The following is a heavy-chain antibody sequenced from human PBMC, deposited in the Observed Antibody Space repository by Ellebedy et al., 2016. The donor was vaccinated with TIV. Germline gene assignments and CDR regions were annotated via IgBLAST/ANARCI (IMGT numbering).Heavy chain of an antibody. V-gene: IGHV4-31*03. CDR2: IYDSGST. J-gene: IGHJ4*02. Sequence: SETLSLTCTVSGGSISSGGYYWSWIRQHPGKGLEWIGYIYDSGSTYYNPSLKSRVTISVDTSKNQFSLKLSSVTAADTAVYYCARLGGQQLSRCYFDYWGQGTLVTVSS. CDR1: GGSISSGGYY. D-gene: IGHD6-13*01. CDR3: ARLGGQQLSRCYFDY.